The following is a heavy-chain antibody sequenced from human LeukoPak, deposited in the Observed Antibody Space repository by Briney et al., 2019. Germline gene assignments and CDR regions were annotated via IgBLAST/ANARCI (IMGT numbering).Heavy chain of an antibody. CDR2: IYYSGST. Sequence: SETLSLTCTVSGGSISSSSYYWGWIRQPPGKGLEWIGSIYYSGSTYYNPSLKSRVTISVDTSKNQFSLKLSSVTAADTAVYYCASCCMTTVATDAFDIWGQGTMVTVSS. CDR3: ASCCMTTVATDAFDI. J-gene: IGHJ3*02. V-gene: IGHV4-39*07. CDR1: GGSISSSSYY. D-gene: IGHD4-23*01.